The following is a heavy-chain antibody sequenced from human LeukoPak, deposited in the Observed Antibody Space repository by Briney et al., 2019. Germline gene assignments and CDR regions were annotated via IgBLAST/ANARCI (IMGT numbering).Heavy chain of an antibody. Sequence: GGSLRLSCAASGFTFSTYGVHWVRLAPGKGLEWVANIKQDGSGKYYVDSVKGRFTISRDNAKNSLYLQMNSLRAEDTAVYYCARDRDMITFGGVIVRSDYWGQGTLVTVSS. J-gene: IGHJ4*02. D-gene: IGHD3-16*02. CDR2: IKQDGSGK. CDR1: GFTFSTYG. V-gene: IGHV3-7*01. CDR3: ARDRDMITFGGVIVRSDY.